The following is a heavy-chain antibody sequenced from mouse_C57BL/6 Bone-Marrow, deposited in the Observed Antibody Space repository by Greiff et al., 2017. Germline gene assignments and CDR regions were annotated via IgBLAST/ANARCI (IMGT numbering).Heavy chain of an antibody. CDR1: GYTFTSYW. Sequence: VQLKESGAELVMPGASVKLSCKASGYTFTSYWMHWVKQRPGQGLEWIGEIDPSDSYTNYNQKFKGKSTLTVDKSSSTAYMQLSSLTSEDSAVYYCARDGSSFYWYFDVWGTGTTVTVSS. D-gene: IGHD1-1*01. V-gene: IGHV1-69*01. CDR3: ARDGSSFYWYFDV. CDR2: IDPSDSYT. J-gene: IGHJ1*03.